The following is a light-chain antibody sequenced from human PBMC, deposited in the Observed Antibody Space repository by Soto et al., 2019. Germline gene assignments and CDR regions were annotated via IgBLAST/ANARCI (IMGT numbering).Light chain of an antibody. V-gene: IGKV1-6*01. CDR1: QVIGND. CDR2: AAS. CDR3: QQYKSYWT. Sequence: AIQMTQSPSSLSSSVGDRVTISCRASQVIGNDLAWYQQKPGKAPRLLIFAASNLQSGVPSRFSGSGSETEFTLTISSLQPDDFATYYCQQYKSYWTFGQGTKVDI. J-gene: IGKJ1*01.